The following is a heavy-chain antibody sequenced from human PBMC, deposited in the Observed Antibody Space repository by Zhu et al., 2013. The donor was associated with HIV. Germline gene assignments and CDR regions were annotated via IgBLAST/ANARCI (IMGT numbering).Heavy chain of an antibody. CDR2: ISTYYGHT. Sequence: QVQLVQSGAEVKKPGASVKVSCKASGYTFTSYGISWVRQAPGQGLEWVGWISTYYGHTNYAQRLQGRLTMTTDTSTSIAYMELRSLRSDDTAVYYCTRGPGYCSSTSCSDYYFSMDVWGKGTTVIVSS. CDR3: TRGPGYCSSTSCSDYYFSMDV. V-gene: IGHV1-18*01. J-gene: IGHJ6*03. CDR1: GYTFTSYG. D-gene: IGHD2-2*01.